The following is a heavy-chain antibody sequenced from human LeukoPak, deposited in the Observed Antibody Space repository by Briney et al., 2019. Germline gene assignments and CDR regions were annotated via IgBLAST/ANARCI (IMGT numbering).Heavy chain of an antibody. V-gene: IGHV4-30-4*08. CDR2: IYYSGTT. J-gene: IGHJ3*02. Sequence: PSETLSLTCTVSGGSISSYYWSWIRQPPGKGLEWIGYIYYSGTTYYNPSLRSRATISVDTSKNQFSLKLTSVTAADTAVYYCARGGYSGRVAAFDIWGQGTMVTVSS. CDR1: GGSISSYY. D-gene: IGHD5-18*01. CDR3: ARGGYSGRVAAFDI.